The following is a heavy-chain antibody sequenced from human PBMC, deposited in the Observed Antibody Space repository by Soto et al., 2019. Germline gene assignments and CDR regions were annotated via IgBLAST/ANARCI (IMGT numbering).Heavy chain of an antibody. J-gene: IGHJ4*02. V-gene: IGHV3-23*04. CDR2: ISDSGGTS. Sequence: EVPLVDSGGGLVQPGGSLRLSCAASGFIFSNYVMSWVRQAPGKGLECVSSISDSGGTSYYADSVNGRFTISRDNSKNTLYLQMNSLRAEDTAIYYCAKRPRALLTFDYWGQGTLVTVSS. CDR1: GFIFSNYV. D-gene: IGHD1-26*01. CDR3: AKRPRALLTFDY.